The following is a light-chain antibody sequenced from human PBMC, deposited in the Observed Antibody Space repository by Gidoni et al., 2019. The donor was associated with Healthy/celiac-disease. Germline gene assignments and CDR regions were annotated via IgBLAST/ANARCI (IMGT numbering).Light chain of an antibody. Sequence: DIVLTQSPATLSLSPGERATLSCRASQSVSSYLAWYQQKPGQAPRLLIYDASNRATGIPARFSVSGSGTDFTLTISSLEPEDFAVYYCQQRSNWPPLTFXGXTKVEIK. CDR3: QQRSNWPPLT. V-gene: IGKV3-11*01. J-gene: IGKJ4*01. CDR2: DAS. CDR1: QSVSSY.